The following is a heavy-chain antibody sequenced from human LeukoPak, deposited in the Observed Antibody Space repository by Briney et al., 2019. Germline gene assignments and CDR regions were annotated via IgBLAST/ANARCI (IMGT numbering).Heavy chain of an antibody. Sequence: TGGSLRLSCAASGFTFSSYAMSWVRQAPGKGLEWVSAISGGGGSTYYADSVKGRFTISRDNSKNTLYLQMNSLRAEDTAVYYCAKDESYGDYVDYWGQGTLVTVSS. CDR1: GFTFSSYA. V-gene: IGHV3-23*01. CDR3: AKDESYGDYVDY. CDR2: ISGGGGST. J-gene: IGHJ4*02. D-gene: IGHD4-17*01.